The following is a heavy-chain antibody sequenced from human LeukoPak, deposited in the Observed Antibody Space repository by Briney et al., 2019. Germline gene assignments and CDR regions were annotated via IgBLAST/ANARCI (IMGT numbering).Heavy chain of an antibody. V-gene: IGHV1-3*03. D-gene: IGHD3-3*01. J-gene: IGHJ5*02. Sequence: EASVKVSCKASGYTFTSYAMHWVRQAPGQRLEWMGWINAGNGNTKYSQEFQGRITITRNTSASTAYMELSSLRSEDTAVYYRAREAITIFGVVRTQTTYGPHRFDPWGQGTLVTVSS. CDR2: INAGNGNT. CDR1: GYTFTSYA. CDR3: AREAITIFGVVRTQTTYGPHRFDP.